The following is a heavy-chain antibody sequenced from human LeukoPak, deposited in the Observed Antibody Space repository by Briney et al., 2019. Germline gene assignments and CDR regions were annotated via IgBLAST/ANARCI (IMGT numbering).Heavy chain of an antibody. V-gene: IGHV4-59*01. J-gene: IGHJ4*02. Sequence: PSETLSLTCTVSGSSISSYYWSWIRQPPGKGLEWIGYIYYSGSTNYNPSLKSRVTISVDTSKNQFSLKLSSVTAADTAVYYCARRSYRYYFDYWGQGTLVTVSS. CDR3: ARRSYRYYFDY. D-gene: IGHD3-16*02. CDR1: GSSISSYY. CDR2: IYYSGST.